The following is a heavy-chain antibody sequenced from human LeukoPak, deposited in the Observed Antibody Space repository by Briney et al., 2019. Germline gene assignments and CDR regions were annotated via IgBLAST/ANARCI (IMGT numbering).Heavy chain of an antibody. CDR3: ARDITMVRGVIITPYNWFDP. CDR2: IYTSGST. Sequence: PSETLSLTCTVCGYSISSGYYWGWIRQPPGKGLEWIGSIYTSGSTNYNPSLKSRVTISVDTSKNQFSLKLSSVTAADTAVYYCARDITMVRGVIITPYNWFDPWGQGTLVTVSS. CDR1: GYSISSGYY. J-gene: IGHJ5*02. V-gene: IGHV4-38-2*02. D-gene: IGHD3-10*01.